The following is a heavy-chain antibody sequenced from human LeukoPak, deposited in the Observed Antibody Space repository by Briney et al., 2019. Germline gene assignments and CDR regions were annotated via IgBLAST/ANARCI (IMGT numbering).Heavy chain of an antibody. J-gene: IGHJ5*02. CDR3: ARARYNWFDP. CDR2: IYHSGST. D-gene: IGHD3-16*02. V-gene: IGHV4-30-2*01. CDR1: GGSISSAGDY. Sequence: PSQTLSLICTVSGGSISSAGDYWSWIRQPPGKGLEWIGYIYHSGSTTYNPSLKSRVTLSRDKSKNQFSLKLNSVTAADTAVYYCARARYNWFDPLGPGNPGHRLL.